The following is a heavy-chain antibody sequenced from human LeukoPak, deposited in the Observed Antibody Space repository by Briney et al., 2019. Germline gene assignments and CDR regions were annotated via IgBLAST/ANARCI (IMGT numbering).Heavy chain of an antibody. V-gene: IGHV3-20*04. CDR3: AEDGYYYDSSGYYDY. CDR1: GFTFDDYG. J-gene: IGHJ4*02. D-gene: IGHD3-22*01. Sequence: GGSLRLSCAASGFTFDDYGMSWVRQAPGKGLEWVSGINWNGGSTGYADSVKGRFTISRDNSKNSLYLQMNSLRTEDTALYYCAEDGYYYDSSGYYDYWGQGTLVTVSS. CDR2: INWNGGST.